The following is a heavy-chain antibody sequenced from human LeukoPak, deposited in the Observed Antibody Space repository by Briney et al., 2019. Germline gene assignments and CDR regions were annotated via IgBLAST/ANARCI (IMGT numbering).Heavy chain of an antibody. V-gene: IGHV1-8*01. Sequence: ASVKVSCKASGSTFTSYDISWVRQATGQGLEWMGWMNPNSGNTGYEQKFQGRVTMTRNTSTSTAYMELSSLRFEDTAVYYCARGLAVAGTGYWGQGTLVTVPS. J-gene: IGHJ4*02. CDR1: GSTFTSYD. CDR3: ARGLAVAGTGY. D-gene: IGHD6-19*01. CDR2: MNPNSGNT.